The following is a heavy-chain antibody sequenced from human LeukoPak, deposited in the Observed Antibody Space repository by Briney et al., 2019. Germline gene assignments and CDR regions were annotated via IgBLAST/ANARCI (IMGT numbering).Heavy chain of an antibody. CDR3: ASDNSGSYR. CDR1: GYTFNIYG. J-gene: IGHJ4*02. CDR2: ISAYNGNT. D-gene: IGHD1-26*01. Sequence: ASVKVSCKASGYTFNIYGIIWVRQAPGQGLEWVGWISAYNGNTNYAPNIQDRVTMTTDTSTSTAYMELSSLRSEDTAVYYCASDNSGSYRWGQGTLVTVSS. V-gene: IGHV1-18*01.